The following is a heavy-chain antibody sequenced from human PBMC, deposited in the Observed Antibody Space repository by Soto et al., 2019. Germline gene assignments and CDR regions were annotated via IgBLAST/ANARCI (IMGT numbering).Heavy chain of an antibody. J-gene: IGHJ4*02. V-gene: IGHV3-33*01. Sequence: QVQLVESGGGVVQPGRALRLSCTTSGFIFSTYGIHWVRQAPGKGLEWVAVIWPDGSNKYYADSVKGRFTISRDNSRNILWLQMNSLRAEDTAISYCVRAVGPYDYWGQGTLVTVSS. CDR3: VRAVGPYDY. D-gene: IGHD1-26*01. CDR2: IWPDGSNK. CDR1: GFIFSTYG.